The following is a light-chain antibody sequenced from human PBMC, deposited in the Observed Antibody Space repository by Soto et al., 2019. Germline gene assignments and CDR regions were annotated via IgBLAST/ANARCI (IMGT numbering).Light chain of an antibody. CDR1: SSNIGGHA. J-gene: IGLJ2*01. CDR3: AAWDDSQSVD. Sequence: QSVLTQPPSASGTPGQRVTISCSGSSSNIGGHAVNWYQQLPGTAPKLLIYSDNQRPSGVPDRFSGSKSGTSASLAISGLQSEDEADSYCAAWDDSQSVDFGGGTKVTVL. V-gene: IGLV1-44*01. CDR2: SDN.